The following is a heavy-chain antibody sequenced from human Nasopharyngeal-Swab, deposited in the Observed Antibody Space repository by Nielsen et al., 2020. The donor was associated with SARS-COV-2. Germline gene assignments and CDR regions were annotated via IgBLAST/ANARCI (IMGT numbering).Heavy chain of an antibody. CDR2: ISSSGSTI. CDR1: GFTFSSYE. Sequence: GESLKISCAASGFTFSSYEMNWVRQAPGKGPEWVSYISSSGSTIYYADSVKGRFTISRGNAKNSLYLQMNSLRAEDTAVYYCARGRAQLWSRVNGMDVWGQGTTVTVSS. CDR3: ARGRAQLWSRVNGMDV. V-gene: IGHV3-48*03. D-gene: IGHD5-18*01. J-gene: IGHJ6*02.